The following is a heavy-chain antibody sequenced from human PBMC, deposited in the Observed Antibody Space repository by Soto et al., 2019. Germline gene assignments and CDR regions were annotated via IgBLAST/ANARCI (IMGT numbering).Heavy chain of an antibody. CDR3: ATWHEREHAYDV. D-gene: IGHD1-1*01. J-gene: IGHJ3*01. Sequence: DVQLVEYGGGLIQPGESLRLSCAAFGFTISGKKYVAWVRQAPGKGLEWVSALYDLDGSFYAASVKGRFTTSSDSSKTTVYLQMNDLRHDDTAVYYCATWHEREHAYDVWGQGTTVTVSS. V-gene: IGHV3-53*01. CDR2: LYDLDGS. CDR1: GFTISGKKY.